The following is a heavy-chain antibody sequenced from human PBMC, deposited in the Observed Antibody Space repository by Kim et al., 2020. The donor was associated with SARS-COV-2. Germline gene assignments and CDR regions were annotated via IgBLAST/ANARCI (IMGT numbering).Heavy chain of an antibody. CDR3: ARDGYNDIPLDS. CDR1: GFTFNSYA. V-gene: IGHV3-23*01. CDR2: ITGTGGNT. J-gene: IGHJ4*02. Sequence: GGSLRLSCRVSGFTFNSYAMSWVRQAPGKGLESACFITGTGGNTFCAYSVKGRFTISRDNSNNGLFLQMSSLRPDDTATYYCARDGYNDIPLDSWGQAT. D-gene: IGHD3-9*01.